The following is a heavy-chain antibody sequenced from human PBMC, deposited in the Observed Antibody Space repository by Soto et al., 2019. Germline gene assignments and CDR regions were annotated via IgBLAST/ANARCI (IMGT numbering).Heavy chain of an antibody. D-gene: IGHD4-17*01. CDR1: GDTLSTGGYS. J-gene: IGHJ5*02. V-gene: IGHV4-30-2*01. CDR2: TYHRGKP. CDR3: ARETYGDYGGDFDP. Sequence: QLQLQESGSRLVKSSETLSLTCAVSGDTLSTGGYSWAWIRQPPGKPLEWIGHTYHRGKPYYNPYLESRVTISVDRTKNQCSLKLSSVTAADAAVDYCARETYGDYGGDFDPWGKGTLVTVSS.